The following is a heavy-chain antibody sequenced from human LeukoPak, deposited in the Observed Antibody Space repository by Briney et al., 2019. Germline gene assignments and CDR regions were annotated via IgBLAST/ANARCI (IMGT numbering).Heavy chain of an antibody. Sequence: PSETLSLTCTVSGGSISSSSYYWGWIRQPPGTGLEWIGSIYYSGGTYYNPSLKSRVTLSVDTSKNQFSLKLSSVTAADTAVYYCARGSRQWLVGRWFDPWGQGTLVTVSS. J-gene: IGHJ5*02. V-gene: IGHV4-39*01. CDR2: IYYSGGT. CDR1: GGSISSSSYY. CDR3: ARGSRQWLVGRWFDP. D-gene: IGHD6-19*01.